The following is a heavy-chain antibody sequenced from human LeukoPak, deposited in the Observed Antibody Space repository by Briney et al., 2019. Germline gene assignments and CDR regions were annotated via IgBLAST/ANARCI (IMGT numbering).Heavy chain of an antibody. D-gene: IGHD4-23*01. CDR2: IIPIFGTA. J-gene: IGHJ4*02. V-gene: IGHV1-69*06. Sequence: RASVKVSCKASGGTFSSYAISWVRQAPGQGLEWMGGIIPIFGTANYAQKFQGRVTITADKSTSTAYMELSSLRSEDTAVYYCARVGGNRNAMIDYWGQGTLVTVSS. CDR3: ARVGGNRNAMIDY. CDR1: GGTFSSYA.